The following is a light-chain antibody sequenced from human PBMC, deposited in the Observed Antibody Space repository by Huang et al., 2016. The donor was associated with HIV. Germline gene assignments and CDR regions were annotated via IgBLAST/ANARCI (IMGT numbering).Light chain of an antibody. V-gene: IGKV3-20*01. CDR3: QQYDSSPMYT. J-gene: IGKJ2*01. CDR2: GAS. Sequence: EIVLTQSPGTLSLSPGERATLSCRAIQICRSTFLAWYQQKPGQAPRRRICGASDRATGSADRFSCSGSGTDFTLTISRLEPEDFAGYHCQQYDSSPMYTFGQGTKLEIK. CDR1: QICRSTF.